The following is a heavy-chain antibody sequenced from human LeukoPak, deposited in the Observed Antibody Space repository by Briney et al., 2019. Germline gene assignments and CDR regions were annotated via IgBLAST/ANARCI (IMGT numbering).Heavy chain of an antibody. D-gene: IGHD2-2*01. V-gene: IGHV1-2*04. J-gene: IGHJ4*02. CDR1: GYTFTGYY. CDR3: ARLSLGYCSSTSCYGY. CDR2: INPNSGGT. Sequence: ASVKVSCKASGYTFTGYYMHWVRQAPGQGLEWMGWINPNSGGTNYAQKFQGWVTMTRDTSISTAYMELSRLRSDDTAVYYCARLSLGYCSSTSCYGYWGQGTLVTVSS.